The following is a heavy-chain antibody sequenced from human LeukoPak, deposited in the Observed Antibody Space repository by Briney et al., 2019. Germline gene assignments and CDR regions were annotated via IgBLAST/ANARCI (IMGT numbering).Heavy chain of an antibody. Sequence: GGSLRLSCAASGFTFNNYAMSWVRQAPGKGLEWVSAISGSGGSTYYADSVKGRFTISRDNSKNTLYLQMNSLRAEDTAVYYCAKRRGLEWLLTAAGFDYWGQGTLVTVSS. CDR3: AKRRGLEWLLTAAGFDY. CDR2: ISGSGGST. CDR1: GFTFNNYA. D-gene: IGHD3-3*01. J-gene: IGHJ4*02. V-gene: IGHV3-23*01.